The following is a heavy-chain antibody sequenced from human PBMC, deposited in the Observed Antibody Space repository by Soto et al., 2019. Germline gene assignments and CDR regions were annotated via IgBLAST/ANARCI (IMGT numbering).Heavy chain of an antibody. CDR1: GFTFRRNN. CDR3: VRGVDDAAGAEAPWLYFEN. Sequence: GGSLRLSCAASGFTFRRNNMNWVRQAPGKGLEWVASISSSGDYLYYADSVKGRFIISRDNFQNSLILQMNNLRADDTAVYYCVRGVDDAAGAEAPWLYFENWGQGTPVTVSS. CDR2: ISSSGDYL. D-gene: IGHD3-9*01. J-gene: IGHJ4*02. V-gene: IGHV3-21*01.